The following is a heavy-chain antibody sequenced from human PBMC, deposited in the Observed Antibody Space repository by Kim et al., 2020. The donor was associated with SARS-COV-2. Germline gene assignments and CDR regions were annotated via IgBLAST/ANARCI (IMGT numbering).Heavy chain of an antibody. CDR2: IYIVGTT. D-gene: IGHD3-22*01. Sequence: GGSLRLSCAASGFTVSSNYMIWARQAPGKGLDWVSIIYIVGTTYYADSVRGRFTISRDSSENTLYLQMNTLRAEDTAVYYCARAVNGYYFDYWGQGTLVT. CDR1: GFTVSSNY. CDR3: ARAVNGYYFDY. V-gene: IGHV3-53*01. J-gene: IGHJ4*02.